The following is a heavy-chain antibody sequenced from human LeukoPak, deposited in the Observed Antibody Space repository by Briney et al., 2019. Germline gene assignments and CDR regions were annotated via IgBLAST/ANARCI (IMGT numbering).Heavy chain of an antibody. Sequence: ASVKVSSKASGYTFTSYGISWVRQAPGQGLEWMGRIIPILGTANHAQKFQGRVTITADKPTTTAYMELSSLRSEDTAVYYCARGAWSGTYYFDDWGQGTLVTVSS. CDR2: IIPILGTA. D-gene: IGHD3-3*01. CDR1: GYTFTSYG. CDR3: ARGAWSGTYYFDD. V-gene: IGHV1-69*04. J-gene: IGHJ4*02.